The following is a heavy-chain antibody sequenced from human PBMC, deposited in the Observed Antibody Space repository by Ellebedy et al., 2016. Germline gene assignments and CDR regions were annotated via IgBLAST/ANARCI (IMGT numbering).Heavy chain of an antibody. CDR1: GFTFSSYT. J-gene: IGHJ4*02. CDR3: AKDPIAVAGSNRFDY. Sequence: GESLKISXAASGFTFSSYTLHWVRQAPGKGLEYVSAINSNGGSTYYADSVKGRFTISRDNSKNTLYLQMNSLRAEDTAVYYCAKDPIAVAGSNRFDYWGQGTLVTVSS. V-gene: IGHV3-64*02. D-gene: IGHD6-19*01. CDR2: INSNGGST.